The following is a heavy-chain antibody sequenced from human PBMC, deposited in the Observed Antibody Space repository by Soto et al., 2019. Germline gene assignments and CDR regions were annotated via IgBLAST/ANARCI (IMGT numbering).Heavy chain of an antibody. V-gene: IGHV1-69*02. CDR3: ESSYGSGYRAFDY. D-gene: IGHD3-10*01. CDR1: ADTFNFYS. CDR2: VNPIVSMS. Sequence: QVQLVQSGAEVKRPGSSVKVSCKASADTFNFYSINWVRQAPGLGLEWMGRVNPIVSMSNYAQKFQGRVTMTADKPTSPAYMEVRCLRSEDTAIYYCESSYGSGYRAFDYWGQGALVTVSS. J-gene: IGHJ4*02.